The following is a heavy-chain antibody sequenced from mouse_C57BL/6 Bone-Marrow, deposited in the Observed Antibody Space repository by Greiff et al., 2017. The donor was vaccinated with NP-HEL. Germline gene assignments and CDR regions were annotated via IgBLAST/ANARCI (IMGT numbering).Heavy chain of an antibody. J-gene: IGHJ1*03. D-gene: IGHD1-1*01. CDR1: DSEVFPIAY. CDR3: ARKYYGSSYDWYFDV. V-gene: IGHV15-2*01. Sequence: VQLQPSGSELRSPGSSVKLSCKDFDSEVFPIAYMSWVRQKPGHGFEWIGGILPSIGRTIYGEKFEDKATLDADTLSNTAYLELNSLTSEDSAIYYCARKYYGSSYDWYFDVWGTGTTVTVSS. CDR2: ILPSIGRT.